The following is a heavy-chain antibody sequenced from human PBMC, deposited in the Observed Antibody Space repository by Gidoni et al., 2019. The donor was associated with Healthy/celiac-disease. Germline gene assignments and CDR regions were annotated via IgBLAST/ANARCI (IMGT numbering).Heavy chain of an antibody. Sequence: EVQLLESGGGLVQPGGSLRLPCAASGFTFSSYAMSWVRQAPGKGLEWVSAISGSGGSTYYADSVKGRFTSSRDNSKNTLYLQMNSLRAEDTAVYYCAKDPPRGGYFSNVFAWGQGTLVTVSS. CDR1: GFTFSSYA. D-gene: IGHD6-25*01. CDR3: AKDPPRGGYFSNVFA. CDR2: ISGSGGST. V-gene: IGHV3-23*01. J-gene: IGHJ5*02.